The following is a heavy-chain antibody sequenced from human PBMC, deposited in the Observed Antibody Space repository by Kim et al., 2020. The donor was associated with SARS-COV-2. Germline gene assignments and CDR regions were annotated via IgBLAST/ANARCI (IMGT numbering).Heavy chain of an antibody. CDR2: INHSGST. CDR3: AKDRPVAGTLGAESNWFDP. D-gene: IGHD6-19*01. Sequence: SETLSLTCAVYGGSFSGYYWSWIRQPPGKGLEWIGEINHSGSTNYNPSLKSRVTISVDTSKNQFSLKLSSVTAADTAVYYCAKDRPVAGTLGAESNWFDPWGQGTLVTVSS. V-gene: IGHV4-34*01. CDR1: GGSFSGYY. J-gene: IGHJ5*02.